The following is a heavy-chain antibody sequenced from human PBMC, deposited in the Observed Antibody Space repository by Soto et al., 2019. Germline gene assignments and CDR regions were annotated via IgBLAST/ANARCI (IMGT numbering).Heavy chain of an antibody. CDR3: AKDPDDYHYFDY. CDR2: ISYDGSNK. D-gene: IGHD5-12*01. CDR1: GFTFSSYG. J-gene: IGHJ4*02. Sequence: QVQLVESGGGVVQPGRSLRLACAASGFTFSSYGMHWVRQAPGKGLEWVAVISYDGSNKYYADSVKGRFTISRDNSKNTLYLQMNSLRAEDTAVYYCAKDPDDYHYFDYWGQGTLVTVSS. V-gene: IGHV3-30*18.